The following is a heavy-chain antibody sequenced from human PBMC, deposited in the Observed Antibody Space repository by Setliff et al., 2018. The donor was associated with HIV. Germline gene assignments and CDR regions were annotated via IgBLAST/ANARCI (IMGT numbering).Heavy chain of an antibody. CDR1: GGSFSGYY. CDR2: VTHSGRT. J-gene: IGHJ4*02. D-gene: IGHD6-19*01. Sequence: SETLSLTCTVSGGSFSGYYWSWIRQPPGKGLEWIGEVTHSGRTNYNPSLESRVTTSVDTSKKQFSLRLTSVTAADTAVYYCARGVRDNSGWSSYYFDYWGQGTLVTVSS. CDR3: ARGVRDNSGWSSYYFDY. V-gene: IGHV4-34*01.